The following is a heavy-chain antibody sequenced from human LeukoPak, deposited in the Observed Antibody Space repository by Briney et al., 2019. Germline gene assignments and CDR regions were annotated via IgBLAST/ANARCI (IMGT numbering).Heavy chain of an antibody. V-gene: IGHV1-69*04. Sequence: SVKVSCKASGGTFSSYAISWVRQAPGQGLEWMGRIIPILGIANYAQKFQGRVTITADKSTSTAYMELSSLRSEDTAVYYCARGRGASSSWRAQYYYYGMDVWGQGTTVTVSS. CDR1: GGTFSSYA. CDR2: IIPILGIA. J-gene: IGHJ6*02. CDR3: ARGRGASSSWRAQYYYYGMDV. D-gene: IGHD6-13*01.